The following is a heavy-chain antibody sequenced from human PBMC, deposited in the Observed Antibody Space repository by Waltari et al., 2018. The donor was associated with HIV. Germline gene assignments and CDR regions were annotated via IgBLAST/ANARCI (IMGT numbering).Heavy chain of an antibody. D-gene: IGHD1-26*01. J-gene: IGHJ2*01. CDR3: AGGPRSWDFAL. V-gene: IGHV1-46*03. Sequence: QVQLVQSGAEVRKPGASVKLFCKASEYTFTHYYFHWVRQAPGQGLEWMGTINPRSGSTTYATKFQGRVTTTGDTSTSTLYMDLSSLGSEDTAVYYCAGGPRSWDFALWGRGTRVGVSS. CDR1: EYTFTHYY. CDR2: INPRSGST.